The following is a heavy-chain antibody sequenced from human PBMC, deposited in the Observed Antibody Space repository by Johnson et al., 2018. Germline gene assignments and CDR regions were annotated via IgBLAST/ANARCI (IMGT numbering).Heavy chain of an antibody. CDR3: ARDPLDCSGGSRHHNAFDI. V-gene: IGHV4-59*01. CDR2: IYYSGST. J-gene: IGHJ3*02. CDR1: GGSISSYY. D-gene: IGHD2-15*01. Sequence: QVQLVESGPGLVKPSETLSLTCTVSGGSISSYYWSWIRQPPGKGLEWIGYIYYSGSTNYNPSLKSRVTISVDTSTNQFSLKLSSVTAADTAVYYCARDPLDCSGGSRHHNAFDIWGQGTMVTVSS.